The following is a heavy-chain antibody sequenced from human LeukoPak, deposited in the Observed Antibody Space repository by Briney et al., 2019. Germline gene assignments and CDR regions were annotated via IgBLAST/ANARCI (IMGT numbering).Heavy chain of an antibody. CDR1: GGTFSSYA. V-gene: IGHV1-69*13. J-gene: IGHJ6*03. D-gene: IGHD2-2*01. CDR3: ARGDVSVVPAAMNYYYYYMDV. Sequence: SVKVSCKASGGTFSSYAISWVRQAPGQGLEWMGGIIPIFGTANYAQKFQGRVTITADESTSTAYMELSSLRSEDTAVYYCARGDVSVVPAAMNYYYYYMDVWGKGTTVTVSS. CDR2: IIPIFGTA.